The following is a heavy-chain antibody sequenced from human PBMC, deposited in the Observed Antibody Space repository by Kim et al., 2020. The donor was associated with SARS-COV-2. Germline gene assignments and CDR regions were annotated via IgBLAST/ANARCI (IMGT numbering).Heavy chain of an antibody. D-gene: IGHD2-15*01. Sequence: KSRVTISVDTSKNQISLKLSAVTAADTAVYYCARDRGLLLRSDYYYGMDVWGQGTTVTVSS. V-gene: IGHV4-59*01. J-gene: IGHJ6*02. CDR3: ARDRGLLLRSDYYYGMDV.